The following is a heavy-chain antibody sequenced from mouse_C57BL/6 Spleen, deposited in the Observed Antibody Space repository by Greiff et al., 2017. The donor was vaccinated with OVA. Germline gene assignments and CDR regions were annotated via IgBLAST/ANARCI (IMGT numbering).Heavy chain of an antibody. CDR3: ARDYGSRRGFAY. CDR1: GYTFTSYW. V-gene: IGHV1-52*01. D-gene: IGHD1-1*01. CDR2: IDPSDIET. Sequence: VQLQQPGAELVRPGSSVKLSCKASGYTFTSYWMHWVKQRPIQGLEWIGNIDPSDIETHYNQKFKDKATLTVDKSSSTAYMQLSSLTSEDSAVYYCARDYGSRRGFAYWGQGTLVTVSA. J-gene: IGHJ3*01.